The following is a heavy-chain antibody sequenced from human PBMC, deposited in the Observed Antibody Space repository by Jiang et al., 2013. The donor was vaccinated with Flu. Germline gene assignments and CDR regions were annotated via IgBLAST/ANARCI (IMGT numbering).Heavy chain of an antibody. CDR3: AALWYYYGTDV. J-gene: IGHJ6*02. Sequence: GSGLVKPSQTLSLTCTVSGGSISSGGYYWSWIRQPPGKGLEWIGYILYSGSAPNYNPSLKSRVTISTDTSKNQFSLELKSVTAADTAVYYCAALWYYYGTDVWGQGATVTVAS. CDR2: ILYSGSAP. V-gene: IGHV4-61*08. D-gene: IGHD3-16*01. CDR1: GGSISSGGYY.